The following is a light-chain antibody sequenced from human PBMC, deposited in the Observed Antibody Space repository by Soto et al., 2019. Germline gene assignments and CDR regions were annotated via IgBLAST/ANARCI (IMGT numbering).Light chain of an antibody. CDR3: QQRSNWLLT. V-gene: IGKV3-11*01. CDR1: QSVSSY. J-gene: IGKJ4*01. CDR2: DAS. Sequence: EIVLTQSPATLSLSRGERATLSCRVSQSVSSYLAWYQQKPGQAPRLLIYDASNRATGIPARFSGSGSGTDFTLTISSLEPEDFAVYYCQQRSNWLLTFGGGTKVEIK.